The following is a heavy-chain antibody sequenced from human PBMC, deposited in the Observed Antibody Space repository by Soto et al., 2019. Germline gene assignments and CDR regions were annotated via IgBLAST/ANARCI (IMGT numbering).Heavy chain of an antibody. V-gene: IGHV1-2*02. Sequence: ASVKVSCKASGYTFTGYYIYWLRQAPGQGLEWMGWINPNNGDTNYAQKFQGRVTMTRDSSISTAYLELSRLRSDDTAIYYCARLNSYYDSSGSSDYGGQGTLVTVS. CDR2: INPNNGDT. D-gene: IGHD3-22*01. CDR3: ARLNSYYDSSGSSDY. J-gene: IGHJ4*02. CDR1: GYTFTGYY.